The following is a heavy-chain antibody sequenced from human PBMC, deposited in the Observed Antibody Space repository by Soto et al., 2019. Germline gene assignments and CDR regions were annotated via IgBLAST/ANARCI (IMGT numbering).Heavy chain of an antibody. CDR2: INHSGST. D-gene: IGHD3-10*01. CDR1: GGSFSGYY. V-gene: IGHV4-34*01. Sequence: ASETLSLTCAVYGGSFSGYYWSWIRQPPGKGLEWIGEINHSGSTNYNPSLKSRVTISVDTSKNQFSLKLSSVTAADTAVYYCARAYGSGSYWGQGTLVTVSS. J-gene: IGHJ4*02. CDR3: ARAYGSGSY.